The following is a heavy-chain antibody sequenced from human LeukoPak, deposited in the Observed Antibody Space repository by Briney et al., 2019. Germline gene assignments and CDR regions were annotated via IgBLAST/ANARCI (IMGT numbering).Heavy chain of an antibody. CDR2: INWNGGST. CDR1: GFTFSNYW. D-gene: IGHD3-9*01. V-gene: IGHV3-20*04. Sequence: GGSLRLSCVTSGFTFSNYWMSWVRQAPGKGLEWVSGINWNGGSTGYAASVKGRFTISRDNAKNSLYLQMNSLRAEDTALYYCARDNKYYDILTGYSYYMDVWGKGTTVTVSS. J-gene: IGHJ6*03. CDR3: ARDNKYYDILTGYSYYMDV.